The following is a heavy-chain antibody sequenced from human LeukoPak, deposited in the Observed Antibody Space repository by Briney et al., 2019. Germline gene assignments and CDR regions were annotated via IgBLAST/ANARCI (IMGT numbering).Heavy chain of an antibody. V-gene: IGHV3-7*01. CDR3: ARVRKDIVVVVAATTSFGYYYYMDV. CDR1: GFTFSQYW. J-gene: IGHJ6*03. CDR2: IKQDGSEK. D-gene: IGHD2-15*01. Sequence: GGSLRLSCAASGFTFSQYWMSWVRQAPGKGLEWVANIKQDGSEKYYVDSVKGRFIISRDNAKNSLYMQMNSLRAEDTAVYYCARVRKDIVVVVAATTSFGYYYYMDVWGKGTTVTVSS.